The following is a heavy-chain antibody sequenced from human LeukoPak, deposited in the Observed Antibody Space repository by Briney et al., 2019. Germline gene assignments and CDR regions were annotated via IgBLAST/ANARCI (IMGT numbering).Heavy chain of an antibody. D-gene: IGHD3-10*01. Sequence: GGSLRLSCAASGFTFDDYTMHWVRQAPGKGLEWVSLISWDGGSTYYADSVKGRFTISRDNSKNSLYLQMNSLRTEDTALYYCAKDITYGSGSYYVGFDYWGQGTLVTVSS. CDR1: GFTFDDYT. CDR2: ISWDGGST. J-gene: IGHJ4*02. CDR3: AKDITYGSGSYYVGFDY. V-gene: IGHV3-43*01.